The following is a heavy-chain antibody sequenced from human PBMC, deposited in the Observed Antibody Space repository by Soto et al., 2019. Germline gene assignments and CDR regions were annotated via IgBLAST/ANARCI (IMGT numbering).Heavy chain of an antibody. CDR2: ISGSGGST. D-gene: IGHD6-13*01. V-gene: IGHV3-23*01. CDR1: GFTFSSYA. J-gene: IGHJ6*02. CDR3: AKGNNGSSSWYGGLYYYYGMDV. Sequence: GGSLRLSCAASGFTFSSYAMSWVRQAPGKGLEWVSAISGSGGSTYYADSVKGRFTISRDNSKNTLYLQMNSLRAEDTAVYYCAKGNNGSSSWYGGLYYYYGMDVWGQGTTVTVPS.